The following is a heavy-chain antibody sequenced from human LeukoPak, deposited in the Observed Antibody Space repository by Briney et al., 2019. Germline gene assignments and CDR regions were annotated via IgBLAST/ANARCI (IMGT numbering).Heavy chain of an antibody. Sequence: GGSLRLPCAASGITFSAYAMNWVRQAPGKGPEWVSAISGSGGSTYYADSVKGRFTISRDNSKNTLYLQMNSLRAEDTAVYYCAKGDSGSYAVDYWGQGTLVTVSS. CDR1: GITFSAYA. D-gene: IGHD1-26*01. J-gene: IGHJ4*02. CDR3: AKGDSGSYAVDY. V-gene: IGHV3-23*01. CDR2: ISGSGGST.